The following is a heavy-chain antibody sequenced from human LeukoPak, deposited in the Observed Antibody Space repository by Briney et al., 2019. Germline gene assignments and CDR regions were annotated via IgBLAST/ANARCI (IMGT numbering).Heavy chain of an antibody. CDR2: INHSGST. V-gene: IGHV4-34*01. CDR3: ARESPRYDFWSGHGGIYYFDY. Sequence: SETLSLTCAVYGXSFSGYYGSWIRQPPGKGLGWIGEINHSGSTNYNPSLKSRVTISVDTSKNQFSLKLSSVTAADTAVYYCARESPRYDFWSGHGGIYYFDYWGQGTLVTVSS. CDR1: GXSFSGYY. D-gene: IGHD3-3*01. J-gene: IGHJ4*02.